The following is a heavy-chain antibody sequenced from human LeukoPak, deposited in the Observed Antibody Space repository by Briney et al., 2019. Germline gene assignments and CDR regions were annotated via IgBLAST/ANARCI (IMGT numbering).Heavy chain of an antibody. CDR3: ARDQRGWDYYYMDV. CDR2: ISSSGSTI. CDR1: GFTFSDYY. J-gene: IGHJ6*03. Sequence: PGGSLRLSCAASGFTFSDYYMSWIRQAPGKGLEWVSYISSSGSTIYYADSVKGRFTISRDNAKNSLYLQMNSLRAEDTAVYYCARDQRGWDYYYMDVWGKGTTVTVSS. D-gene: IGHD3-16*01. V-gene: IGHV3-11*04.